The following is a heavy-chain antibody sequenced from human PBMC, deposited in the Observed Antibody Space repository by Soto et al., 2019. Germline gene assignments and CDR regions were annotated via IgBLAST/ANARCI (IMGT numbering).Heavy chain of an antibody. Sequence: PSQPLSLTCAISGDSVSSNSAAWNWIRQSPSRGLEWLGRTYYRSKWYNDYAVSVKSRITINPDTSKNQFSLQLNSVTPEDTAVYYCARGGRYCSGGSCYLIDYYYYYGMDVWGQGTTVTVSS. J-gene: IGHJ6*02. CDR2: TYYRSKWYN. D-gene: IGHD2-15*01. V-gene: IGHV6-1*01. CDR1: GDSVSSNSAA. CDR3: ARGGRYCSGGSCYLIDYYYYYGMDV.